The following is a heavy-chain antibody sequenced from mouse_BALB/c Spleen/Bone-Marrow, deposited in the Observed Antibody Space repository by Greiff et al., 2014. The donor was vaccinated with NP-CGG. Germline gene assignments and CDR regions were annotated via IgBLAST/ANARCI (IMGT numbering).Heavy chain of an antibody. CDR3: ARLGGYGPYFDY. J-gene: IGHJ2*01. Sequence: EVQLQQSGPSLVKPSQTLSLTCSVTGDSITSGYWNWIRKFPGNKLEYMGYISCSGSTYFNPSLKSRISITRDTSKNQYYLQLNSVTTEDTATYYCARLGGYGPYFDYWGQGTTLTVSS. V-gene: IGHV3-8*02. CDR1: GDSITSGY. CDR2: ISCSGST. D-gene: IGHD1-1*02.